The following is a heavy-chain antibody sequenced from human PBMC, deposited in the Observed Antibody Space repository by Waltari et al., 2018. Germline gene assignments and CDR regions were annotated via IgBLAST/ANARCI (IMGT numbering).Heavy chain of an antibody. CDR3: ARRGIPSNWFDP. D-gene: IGHD6-13*01. CDR2: IIPIFGTA. Sequence: QVQLVQSGAGGTKPGSSVQVPCQASRRTFSSYAISWAGQAPGQGLEWMGGIIPIFGTANYAQKYQGRVTITADESTSTAYMELSSLRSEDTAVYYCARRGIPSNWFDPWGQGTLVTVSS. J-gene: IGHJ5*02. CDR1: RRTFSSYA. V-gene: IGHV1-69*01.